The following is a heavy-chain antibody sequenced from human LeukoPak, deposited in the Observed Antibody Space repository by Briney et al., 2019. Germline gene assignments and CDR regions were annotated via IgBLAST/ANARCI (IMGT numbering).Heavy chain of an antibody. Sequence: PGRSLRLSCAASEFTFTTYTMHWVRQAPGKGLEWVALISYAGGNKYFADSVKGRFTISRDNSKSTLFLQMNSLRPEDTAVYYCAREGFGRVISDYHYFYGMDVWGQGTTVTVSS. CDR1: EFTFTTYT. J-gene: IGHJ6*02. D-gene: IGHD3-10*01. CDR2: ISYAGGNK. V-gene: IGHV3-30*04. CDR3: AREGFGRVISDYHYFYGMDV.